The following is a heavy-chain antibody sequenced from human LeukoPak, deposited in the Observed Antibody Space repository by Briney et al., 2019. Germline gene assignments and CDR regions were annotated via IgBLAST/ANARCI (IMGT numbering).Heavy chain of an antibody. CDR2: TRNKANSYTT. Sequence: GGSLRLSCAASGFTFSDHYMDWVRQAPGKGLEWVGRTRNKANSYTTEYAASVKGRFTISRDDSKNSLYLQMNSLKTEDTAVYYCASHQQLVYYFYGMDVWVEGTTVTVSS. V-gene: IGHV3-72*01. J-gene: IGHJ6*04. D-gene: IGHD6-13*01. CDR3: ASHQQLVYYFYGMDV. CDR1: GFTFSDHY.